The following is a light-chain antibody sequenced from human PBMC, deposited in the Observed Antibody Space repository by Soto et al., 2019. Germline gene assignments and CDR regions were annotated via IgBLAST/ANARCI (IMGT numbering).Light chain of an antibody. CDR2: GAS. J-gene: IGKJ2*01. CDR1: QSVSSSY. V-gene: IGKV3-20*01. Sequence: EIVLTQSPGTLSSSPGERATLSCRASQSVSSSYLAWYQQKPGQAPRLLIYGASSRATGIPDRFSGSGSGTDFTLTISRLEPEDFGTYYCHQYKSYTPYTIGQGTKVDIK. CDR3: HQYKSYTPYT.